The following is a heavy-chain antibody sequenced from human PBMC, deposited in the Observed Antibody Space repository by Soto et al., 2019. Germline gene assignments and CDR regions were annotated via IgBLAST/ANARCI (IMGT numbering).Heavy chain of an antibody. V-gene: IGHV3-23*01. D-gene: IGHD6-13*01. CDR1: GFSFSSYA. Sequence: GGSLRLSCAASGFSFSSYAMSWVRQAPGKGLEWVSGISGSGGTTYYADSVKGRFTISRDNSKNTLYLQMNSLRAEDTAVYYCAKDLAAAGTMSRYLPYSGKGTPVTVAS. CDR2: ISGSGGTT. CDR3: AKDLAAAGTMSRYLPY. J-gene: IGHJ1*01.